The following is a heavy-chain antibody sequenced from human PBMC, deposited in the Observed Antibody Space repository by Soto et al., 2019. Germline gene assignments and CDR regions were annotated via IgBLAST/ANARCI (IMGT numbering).Heavy chain of an antibody. CDR3: ARGTYSSSSGYYYYYMDV. V-gene: IGHV4-34*01. Sequence: SETLSLTCAVYGGSFSGYYWSWIRQPPGKGLEWIGEINHSGSTNYNPSLKSRVTISVDTAKNQFSLKLSSVTAADTAVYYCARGTYSSSSGYYYYYMDVWGKGTTVTVSS. D-gene: IGHD6-6*01. CDR2: INHSGST. J-gene: IGHJ6*03. CDR1: GGSFSGYY.